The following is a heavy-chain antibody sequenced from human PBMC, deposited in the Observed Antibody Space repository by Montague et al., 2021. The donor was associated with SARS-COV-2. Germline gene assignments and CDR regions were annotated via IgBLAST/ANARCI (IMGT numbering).Heavy chain of an antibody. D-gene: IGHD2-15*01. J-gene: IGHJ5*02. CDR1: GGSISSSSYY. V-gene: IGHV4-39*01. CDR2: IYYRGST. CDR3: ARQEPIVVVVAAAWCCFDP. Sequence: SETLSLTCTVSGGSISSSSYYWGGSRQPPGKGLEWRGSIYYRGSTYYNPSLKSGVTISVDTSKNQFSLKLSSVTAADTAVYYCARQEPIVVVVAAAWCCFDPWGQGTLVTVSS.